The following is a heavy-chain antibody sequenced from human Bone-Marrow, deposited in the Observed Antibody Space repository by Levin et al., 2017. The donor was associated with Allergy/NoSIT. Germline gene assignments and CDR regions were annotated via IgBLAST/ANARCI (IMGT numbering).Heavy chain of an antibody. CDR1: GFTFSSYA. D-gene: IGHD2-15*01. Sequence: LAGGSLRLSCAASGFTFSSYAMSWVRQAPGKGLQWVSTISGRGTVTYHADSVQGRFTISRDNSKNTLYLQMNSLRAEDTAVYYCVKDECSGGSCYSSAVSAFDIWGQGTMVTVSS. J-gene: IGHJ3*02. V-gene: IGHV3-23*01. CDR3: VKDECSGGSCYSSAVSAFDI. CDR2: ISGRGTVT.